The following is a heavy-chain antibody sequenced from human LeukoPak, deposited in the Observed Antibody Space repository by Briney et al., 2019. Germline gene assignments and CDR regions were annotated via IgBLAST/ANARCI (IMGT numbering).Heavy chain of an antibody. CDR1: GYTFTIYG. CDR3: ARDRRITMVRGVRNWFDL. J-gene: IGHJ5*02. V-gene: IGHV1-18*01. CDR2: ISAYNGNT. D-gene: IGHD3-10*01. Sequence: ASVTVSYKASGYTFTIYGISWVRQAPGQGREWMGWISAYNGNTKYAEKFQGRVTMTRNTSISTAYMELSSLRSEDTAVYYCARDRRITMVRGVRNWFDLWGQGTLVTVSS.